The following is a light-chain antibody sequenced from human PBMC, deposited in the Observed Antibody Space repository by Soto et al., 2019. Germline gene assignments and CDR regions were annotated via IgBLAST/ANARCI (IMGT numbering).Light chain of an antibody. J-gene: IGKJ5*01. Sequence: IVVSQSPADLSLTRGEAANQPSRASQSVSSYLAWYQQKPGQAPRLLIYDASNRATGIPARFSGSGSGTDFTLTISSLEPEDFAVYYCQQRSNLPPTFGQGTRLEIK. V-gene: IGKV3-11*01. CDR1: QSVSSY. CDR2: DAS. CDR3: QQRSNLPPT.